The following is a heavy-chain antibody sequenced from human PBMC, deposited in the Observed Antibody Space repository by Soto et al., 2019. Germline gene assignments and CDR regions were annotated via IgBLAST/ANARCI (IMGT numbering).Heavy chain of an antibody. CDR2: ISYDGSNK. V-gene: IGHV3-30-3*01. J-gene: IGHJ6*02. Sequence: GSLRLSCAASGFTFSSYAMHWVRQAPGKGLEWVAAISYDGSNKYYADSVKGRFTISRDNSKNTLYLQMNSLRAEDTAVYYCARDGGDIVVVVAATPIMRYGMDVWGQGTTVTVSS. D-gene: IGHD2-15*01. CDR1: GFTFSSYA. CDR3: ARDGGDIVVVVAATPIMRYGMDV.